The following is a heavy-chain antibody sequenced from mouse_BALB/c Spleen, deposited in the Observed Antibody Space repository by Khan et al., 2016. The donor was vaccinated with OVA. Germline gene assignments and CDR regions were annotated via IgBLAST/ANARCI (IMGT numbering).Heavy chain of an antibody. D-gene: IGHD1-1*01. CDR3: ARGNYYGYALDY. J-gene: IGHJ4*01. CDR1: GYSITSNYA. CDR2: ISYSGST. Sequence: EVQLQESGPGLVKPSQSRSLTCTVNGYSITSNYAWNWIRQFPGNKLEWMGYISYSGSTNYNPSLKSRLSITRDTSKNQFFLLLHSVTTEDSATYYCARGNYYGYALDYWGQGTSVTVSS. V-gene: IGHV3-2*02.